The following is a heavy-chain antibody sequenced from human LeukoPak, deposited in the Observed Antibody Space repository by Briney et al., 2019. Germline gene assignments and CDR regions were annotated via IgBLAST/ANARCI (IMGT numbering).Heavy chain of an antibody. CDR3: ARALPDCSGSSCYGGTLDY. CDR1: GGSISSGGYS. Sequence: PSQTLSLTCAVSGGSISSGGYSWSWIRQPPGKGLEWIGYIYHSGSTYYNPSLKSRVTISVDRSKNQFPLKLSSVTAADTAVYYCARALPDCSGSSCYGGTLDYWGQGTLVTVSS. CDR2: IYHSGST. D-gene: IGHD2-15*01. V-gene: IGHV4-30-2*01. J-gene: IGHJ4*02.